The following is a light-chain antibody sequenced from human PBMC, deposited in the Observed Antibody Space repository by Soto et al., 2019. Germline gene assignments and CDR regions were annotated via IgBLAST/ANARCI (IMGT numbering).Light chain of an antibody. CDR2: KAS. Sequence: DIQLTQSPSTLSASVGDRVTITCRASQSISSWLAWYQQKPGKAPKRLIYKASSLESGVPSRFSGSRFVTVVILTISSLQPVDFATYYCQQYNSYSWTLGQRTKVEIK. CDR1: QSISSW. CDR3: QQYNSYSWT. V-gene: IGKV1-5*03. J-gene: IGKJ1*01.